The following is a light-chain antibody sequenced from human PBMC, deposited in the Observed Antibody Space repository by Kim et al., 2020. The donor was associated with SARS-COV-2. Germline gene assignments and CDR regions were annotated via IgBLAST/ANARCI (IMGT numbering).Light chain of an antibody. CDR1: KLGDKY. Sequence: SYELTQPPSVSVSPGQTASITCSGDKLGDKYACWYQQKPGQSPVLVIYQDSKRPSGIPERFSGSNSGNTATLTISGTQAMDEADYYCQAWDSSTFYVFGTGTQLTAL. CDR2: QDS. V-gene: IGLV3-1*01. CDR3: QAWDSSTFYV. J-gene: IGLJ1*01.